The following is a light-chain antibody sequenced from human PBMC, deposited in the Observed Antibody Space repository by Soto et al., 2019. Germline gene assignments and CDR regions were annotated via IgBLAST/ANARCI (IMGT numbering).Light chain of an antibody. J-gene: IGLJ2*01. CDR2: DVS. V-gene: IGLV2-14*01. Sequence: SALTQPASVSASPGQSITISCTGTSSDIGGYNSVSWYQQHPGRAPQLMIYDVSYRPSGISSRFSGSKSGNTASLTISGLQAEDEADYYCSSYTSTRVRVFGGGTTLTVL. CDR1: SSDIGGYNS. CDR3: SSYTSTRVRV.